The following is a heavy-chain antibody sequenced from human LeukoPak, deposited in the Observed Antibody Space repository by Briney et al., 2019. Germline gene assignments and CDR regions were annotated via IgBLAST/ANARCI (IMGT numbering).Heavy chain of an antibody. CDR1: RLTVSSNC. J-gene: IGHJ4*02. V-gene: IGHV3-53*01. D-gene: IGHD3-22*01. CDR3: ARRAGDYSHPYDY. Sequence: GGSLRLSCAASRLTVSSNCMSWVRQAPGKGLVCGSFIYSGGSTYYTDSVKGRFTISRDNSKNTLYLQMNSLRVEDTAVYYCARRAGDYSHPYDYWGQGILVTVSS. CDR2: IYSGGST.